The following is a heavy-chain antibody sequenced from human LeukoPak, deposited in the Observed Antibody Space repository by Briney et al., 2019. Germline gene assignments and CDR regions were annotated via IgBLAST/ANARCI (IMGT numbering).Heavy chain of an antibody. CDR1: GGSFSGYY. D-gene: IGHD6-13*01. V-gene: IGHV4-34*01. CDR3: ARSPAAGRPFDY. CDR2: INHSGST. J-gene: IGHJ4*02. Sequence: SETLSLTCAVYGGSFSGYYWSWIRQPPGKGLEWIGEINHSGSTNYNPSHKSRVTISVDTSKNQFSLKLSSVTAADTAVYYCARSPAAGRPFDYWGQGTLVTVSS.